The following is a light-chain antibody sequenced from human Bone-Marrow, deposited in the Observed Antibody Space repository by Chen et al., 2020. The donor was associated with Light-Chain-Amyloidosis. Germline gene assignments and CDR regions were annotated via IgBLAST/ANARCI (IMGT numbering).Light chain of an antibody. Sequence: QSALTQPASVPGSPGQSITISCTGTSGDVGTSNYVSWYQRHPGKAPKVMIYAVSIRPSGVSNRFSGSKSGNTASLTISGLQAEDEADYYCSSFTSSSSYVFGPGTKVTVL. J-gene: IGLJ1*01. V-gene: IGLV2-14*01. CDR1: SGDVGTSNY. CDR3: SSFTSSSSYV. CDR2: AVS.